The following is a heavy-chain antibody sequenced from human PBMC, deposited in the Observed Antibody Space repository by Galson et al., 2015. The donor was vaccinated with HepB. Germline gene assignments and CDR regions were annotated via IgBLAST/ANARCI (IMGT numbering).Heavy chain of an antibody. Sequence: SLRLSCAASGFTFSHCGMHWVRQAPGRGLEWLAMISYDGSNMTYVDSVKGRFTISRDNSRNTLHLQMKSLRTEDTAMYYCAKLQFDIYNYFVDVWGQGTAVTVSS. CDR3: AKLQFDIYNYFVDV. CDR2: ISYDGSNM. J-gene: IGHJ6*02. CDR1: GFTFSHCG. D-gene: IGHD2/OR15-2a*01. V-gene: IGHV3-30*18.